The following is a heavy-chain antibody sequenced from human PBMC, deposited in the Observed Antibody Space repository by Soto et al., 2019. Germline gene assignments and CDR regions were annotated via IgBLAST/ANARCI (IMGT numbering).Heavy chain of an antibody. Sequence: SETLSLTCTASGGSISSGGYYWSWIRQHPGQGLEWIGYIYNSGTTYYNPSLKSRVTISVDASKNQFSLNLNSVTAADTAVYYCARVHGSGSYYNSDYWGQGTLVTVSS. CDR2: IYNSGTT. CDR1: GGSISSGGYY. J-gene: IGHJ4*02. CDR3: ARVHGSGSYYNSDY. V-gene: IGHV4-31*03. D-gene: IGHD3-10*01.